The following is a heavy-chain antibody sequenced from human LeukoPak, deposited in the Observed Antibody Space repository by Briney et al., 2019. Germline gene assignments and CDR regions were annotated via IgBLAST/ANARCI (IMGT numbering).Heavy chain of an antibody. J-gene: IGHJ3*02. CDR2: ISSSSSYI. V-gene: IGHV3-21*01. Sequence: GGSLRLSCAASGFTFSRNGMTWVRQAPGKGLEWVSSISSSSSYIYYADSVKGRFTISRDNAKNSLYLQMNSLRAEDTAVYYCARSLIVGATPHGAFDIWGQGTMVTVSS. CDR1: GFTFSRNG. D-gene: IGHD1-26*01. CDR3: ARSLIVGATPHGAFDI.